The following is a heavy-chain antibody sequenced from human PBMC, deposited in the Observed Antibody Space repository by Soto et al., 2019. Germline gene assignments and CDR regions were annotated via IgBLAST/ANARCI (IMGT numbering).Heavy chain of an antibody. CDR3: ARGLRFLEWLDYMDV. J-gene: IGHJ6*03. CDR1: GFTFSDYY. D-gene: IGHD3-3*01. CDR2: ISSSGSTI. V-gene: IGHV3-11*01. Sequence: GSLRLSCAASGFTFSDYYMSWIRQAPGKGLEWVSYISSSGSTIYYADSVKGRFTISRDNAENSLYLQMNSLRAEDTAVYYCARGLRFLEWLDYMDVWGKGTTVTVSS.